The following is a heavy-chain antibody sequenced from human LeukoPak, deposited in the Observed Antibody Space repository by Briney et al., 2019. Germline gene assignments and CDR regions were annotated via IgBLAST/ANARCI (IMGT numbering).Heavy chain of an antibody. CDR1: GFTFSSYE. Sequence: GGSLRLSCAASGFTFSSYEMNWARQAPGKGLGWVSYISGRSSTKYYADSVKGRFTISRDNAKNALYLQMNSERAEDTAVYYCAERGITMIGGVWGKGTTVTIST. V-gene: IGHV3-48*03. D-gene: IGHD3-10*02. CDR2: ISGRSSTK. CDR3: AERGITMIGGV. J-gene: IGHJ6*04.